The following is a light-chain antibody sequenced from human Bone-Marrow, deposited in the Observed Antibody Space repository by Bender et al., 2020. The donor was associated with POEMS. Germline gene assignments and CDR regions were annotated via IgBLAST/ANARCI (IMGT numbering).Light chain of an antibody. Sequence: QSVLTQPPSASGTPGQRVTISCSGGSSNIGAHAVNWYQHLPGTAPKLLIYSSHRRPSEVPDRFSGSRSGTSASLAISGLQSEHEADYYCAVWDDSLNGWVFGGGTKLTVL. CDR2: SSH. CDR1: SSNIGAHA. J-gene: IGLJ3*02. V-gene: IGLV1-44*01. CDR3: AVWDDSLNGWV.